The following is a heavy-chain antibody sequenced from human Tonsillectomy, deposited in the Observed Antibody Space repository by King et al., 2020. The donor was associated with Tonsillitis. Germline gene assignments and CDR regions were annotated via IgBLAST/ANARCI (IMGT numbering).Heavy chain of an antibody. V-gene: IGHV3-30*18. D-gene: IGHD6-19*01. CDR2: ISYDGSNK. Sequence: VQLVESGGGVVQPGRSLRLSCAASGFTFSSYGMHWVRQAPGKGLEWVAVISYDGSNKYYADSVKGRFTISRDNSKNTLYLQMNSLRAEDTAVYYCAKEWLTYSSSLDYWGQGTLVTVSS. CDR1: GFTFSSYG. J-gene: IGHJ4*02. CDR3: AKEWLTYSSSLDY.